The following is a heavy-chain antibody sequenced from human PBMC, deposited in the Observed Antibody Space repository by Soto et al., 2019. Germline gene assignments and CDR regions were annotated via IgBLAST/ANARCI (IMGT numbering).Heavy chain of an antibody. CDR1: GGTFSNCV. V-gene: IGHV1-69*01. J-gene: IGHJ4*02. Sequence: QVQLVQSGAELKKPGSSVKVSCKASGGTFSNCVISWVRQAPGQGLEWMGGIIPISDTANYAQNFQGRVTITADESTRIAYMELTSLTSEDTALYYCARTAGSWQYYFDYWGQGTLVTVSS. CDR2: IIPISDTA. CDR3: ARTAGSWQYYFDY. D-gene: IGHD6-13*01.